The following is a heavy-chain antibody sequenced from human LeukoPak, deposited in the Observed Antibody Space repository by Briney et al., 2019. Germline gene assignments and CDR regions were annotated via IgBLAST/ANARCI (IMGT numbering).Heavy chain of an antibody. CDR3: ARSPVGMDV. J-gene: IGHJ6*02. CDR2: IKQDGSEK. CDR1: GFTFSSYA. V-gene: IGHV3-7*03. Sequence: PGGSLRLSCAASGFTFSSYAMSWVRQAPGKGLEWVANIKQDGSEKYYVDSVKGRFTISRDNAKNSLYLQMNSLRAEDTAVYYCARSPVGMDVWGQGTTVTVSS.